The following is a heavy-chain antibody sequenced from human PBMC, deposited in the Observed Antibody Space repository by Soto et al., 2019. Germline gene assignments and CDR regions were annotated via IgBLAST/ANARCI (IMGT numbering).Heavy chain of an antibody. V-gene: IGHV1-69*13. CDR1: GGTFSSYA. J-gene: IGHJ5*02. CDR2: IIPIFGTA. Sequence: SVKVSCKASGGTFSSYAISWVRQAPGQGLEWMGGIIPIFGTANYAQKFQGRVTITADESTSTAYMELSSLRSEDTAVYYCARDQDPENWFDPWGQGTLVTVSS. CDR3: ARDQDPENWFDP.